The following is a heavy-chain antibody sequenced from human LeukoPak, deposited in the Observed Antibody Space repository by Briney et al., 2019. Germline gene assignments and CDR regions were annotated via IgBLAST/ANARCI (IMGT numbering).Heavy chain of an antibody. CDR3: AKDSGKTGSTSPDAFDI. CDR1: GFTFSSYA. CDR2: ISGSGGST. Sequence: PGGSLRLSCAASGFTFSSYAMSWVRQAPGKGLEWVSAISGSGGSTYYADSVKGRFTISRDNSKNTLYLQMNSLRAEDTAVYYSAKDSGKTGSTSPDAFDIWGQGTMVTVSS. J-gene: IGHJ3*02. D-gene: IGHD2-2*01. V-gene: IGHV3-23*01.